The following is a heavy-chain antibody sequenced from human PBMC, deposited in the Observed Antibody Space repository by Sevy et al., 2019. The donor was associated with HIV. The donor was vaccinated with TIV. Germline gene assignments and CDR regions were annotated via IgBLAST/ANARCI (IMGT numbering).Heavy chain of an antibody. CDR2: ISYDGSNK. CDR3: AREGVAAAFDY. CDR1: VFTFSSYA. V-gene: IGHV3-30*04. Sequence: GGSLRLSCAASVFTFSSYAMHWVRQAPGKGLEWVAVISYDGSNKYYADSVKGRFTISRDNSKNTLYLQMNSLRAEDTAVYYCAREGVAAAFDYWGQGTLVTVSS. D-gene: IGHD6-19*01. J-gene: IGHJ4*02.